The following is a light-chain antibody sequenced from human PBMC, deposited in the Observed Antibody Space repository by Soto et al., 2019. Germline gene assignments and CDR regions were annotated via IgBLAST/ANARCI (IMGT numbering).Light chain of an antibody. CDR1: SSNIGAGYD. CDR2: GNG. J-gene: IGLJ2*01. Sequence: QSVLTQPPSVSGAPGQRVTISCTGSSSNIGAGYDVHWYQQHPGTAPKILIYGNGNRPSGVPDRFSGSKSGTSASLAITGPQAEDEADYYGQSYDCSLSCHVVFGGGTQLTV. CDR3: QSYDCSLSCHVV. V-gene: IGLV1-40*01.